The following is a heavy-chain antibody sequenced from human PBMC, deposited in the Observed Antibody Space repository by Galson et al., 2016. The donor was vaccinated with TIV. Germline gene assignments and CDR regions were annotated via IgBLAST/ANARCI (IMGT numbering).Heavy chain of an antibody. CDR3: ASDKSGCETVERFYYYMDV. CDR1: GGSINTYY. J-gene: IGHJ6*03. Sequence: SETLSLTCTVSGGSINTYYWTWIRQPPGKGLEWIGHVYYSGSTDYNPSLKSRVSISIDRSKTQFSLILNSVTPADTAVYFCASDKSGCETVERFYYYMDVWGKGITVTVSS. D-gene: IGHD1-26*01. V-gene: IGHV4-59*01. CDR2: VYYSGST.